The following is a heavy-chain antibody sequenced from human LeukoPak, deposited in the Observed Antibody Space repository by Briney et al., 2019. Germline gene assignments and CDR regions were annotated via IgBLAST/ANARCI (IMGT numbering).Heavy chain of an antibody. Sequence: PGGSLRLSCTASGFTFSNYWIHWVRQPPGKGLVWVSRINKDGGGTIYADSVRGRFTISRDNAKNTLYLQMNSLGAEDTAVYYCARGGYNHAFDIWGQGTVVTVSS. J-gene: IGHJ3*02. D-gene: IGHD5-24*01. CDR1: GFTFSNYW. V-gene: IGHV3-74*01. CDR2: INKDGGGT. CDR3: ARGGYNHAFDI.